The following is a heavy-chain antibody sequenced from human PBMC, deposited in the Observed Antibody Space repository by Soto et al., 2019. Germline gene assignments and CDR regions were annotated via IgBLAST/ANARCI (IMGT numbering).Heavy chain of an antibody. Sequence: PSETLSLTCTVSGGSVSSGSYYWSWIRQPPGKGLEWIGYIYYSGSTNYNPSLKSRVTISVDTSKNQFSLKLSSVTAADTAVYYCAKSRALRYFDWFPPPLYYYYGMDVWGQGTTVTVSS. CDR1: GGSVSSGSYY. J-gene: IGHJ6*02. D-gene: IGHD3-9*01. V-gene: IGHV4-61*01. CDR2: IYYSGST. CDR3: AKSRALRYFDWFPPPLYYYYGMDV.